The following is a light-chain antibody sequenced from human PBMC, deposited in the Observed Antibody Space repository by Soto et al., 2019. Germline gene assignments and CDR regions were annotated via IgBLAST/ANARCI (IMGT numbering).Light chain of an antibody. Sequence: DIQMTQSPASLSASVGDRVTITCRASQSISSYLNWYQQKPGKAPKLLIYAASTLQSGVPSRFSGIGSGTDFTFTISSLQPADFATYYWQQSYSTPPTFGQGTKVEIK. CDR1: QSISSY. CDR2: AAS. V-gene: IGKV1-39*01. CDR3: QQSYSTPPT. J-gene: IGKJ1*01.